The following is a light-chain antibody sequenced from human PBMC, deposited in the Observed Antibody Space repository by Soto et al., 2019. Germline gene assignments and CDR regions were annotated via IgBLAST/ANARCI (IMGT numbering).Light chain of an antibody. J-gene: IGLJ2*01. V-gene: IGLV2-8*01. CDR1: SSDVGGYNY. CDR3: AAWDDSLNGVV. CDR2: EVN. Sequence: QSVLTQPPSASGSPGQSVTISCTGASSDVGGYNYVSWYQQYPGKAPKLIIYEVNRRPSGVPDRFSGSKSGNTASLTVSGLQAEDEADYYCAAWDDSLNGVVFGGGTKLTVL.